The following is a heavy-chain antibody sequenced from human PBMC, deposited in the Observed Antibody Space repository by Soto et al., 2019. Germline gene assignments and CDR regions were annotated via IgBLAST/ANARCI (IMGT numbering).Heavy chain of an antibody. D-gene: IGHD3-22*01. J-gene: IGHJ5*02. CDR3: ARDHRYYYDSSGYYDSWFDP. Sequence: SETLSLTCTVSGGSISSGGYYWSWIRQHPGKGLEWIGYIYYSGSTYYNPSLKSRVTISVDTSKNQFSLKLSSVTAADTAVYYCARDHRYYYDSSGYYDSWFDPWGPGTLVTVSS. CDR2: IYYSGST. CDR1: GGSISSGGYY. V-gene: IGHV4-31*03.